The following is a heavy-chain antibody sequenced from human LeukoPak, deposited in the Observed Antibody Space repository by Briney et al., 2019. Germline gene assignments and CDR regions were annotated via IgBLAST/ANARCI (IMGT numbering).Heavy chain of an antibody. CDR3: ARRAGEYSHPYDY. Sequence: GGSLRLSCTVSGFTVSSNSMSWVRQAPGKGLEWVSFIYSGGNTHYSDSVKGRFTISRDNSKNTLYLQMNSLRAEDTAVYYCARRAGEYSHPYDYWGQGTLITVSS. V-gene: IGHV3-53*01. CDR2: IYSGGNT. D-gene: IGHD4-17*01. CDR1: GFTVSSNS. J-gene: IGHJ4*02.